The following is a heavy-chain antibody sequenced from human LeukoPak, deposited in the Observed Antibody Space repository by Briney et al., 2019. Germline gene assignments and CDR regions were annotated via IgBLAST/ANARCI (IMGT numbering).Heavy chain of an antibody. Sequence: PGGSLRLSCAASGFTFSSYWMSWVRQAPGKGLEWVSAISGSGGSTYYADSVKGRFTISRDNSKNTLYLQMNSLRAEDTAVYYCAKALHYYGSGSYGDYWGQGTLVTVSS. CDR1: GFTFSSYW. J-gene: IGHJ4*02. V-gene: IGHV3-23*01. D-gene: IGHD3-10*01. CDR3: AKALHYYGSGSYGDY. CDR2: ISGSGGST.